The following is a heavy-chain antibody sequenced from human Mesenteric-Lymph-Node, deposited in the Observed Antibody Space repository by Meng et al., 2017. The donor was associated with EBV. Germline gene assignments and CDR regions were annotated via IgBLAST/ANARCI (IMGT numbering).Heavy chain of an antibody. CDR2: MNPDSGDT. D-gene: IGHD1-26*01. CDR3: AKTRSGSPWDFDN. V-gene: IGHV1-8*01. CDR1: GYTFTSYN. J-gene: IGHJ4*02. Sequence: VKMVQSGAEVKKPGASVKVSCKASGYTFTSYNINWVRQATGRGLEWIGWMNPDSGDTGYGQKFQDRVSMTRNTYISTAYMELSSLSHEDTAIYYCAKTRSGSPWDFDNWGQGTLVTVSS.